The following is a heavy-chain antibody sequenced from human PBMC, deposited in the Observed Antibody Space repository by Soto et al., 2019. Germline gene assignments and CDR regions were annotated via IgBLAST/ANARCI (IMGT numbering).Heavy chain of an antibody. CDR3: ARDQDNVTSDFDS. D-gene: IGHD2-15*01. CDR1: RFTFTRYP. V-gene: IGHV3-21*06. Sequence: PGGPRTDARAASRFTFTRYPLNWVRQAPWKVLDLVSSISSTTNYIYYGYSMKGRFTISRDNAKNSLYLEMNSLRAEGTAVHYCARDQDNVTSDFDSWAQRALVPVSA. J-gene: IGHJ4*01. CDR2: ISSTTNYI.